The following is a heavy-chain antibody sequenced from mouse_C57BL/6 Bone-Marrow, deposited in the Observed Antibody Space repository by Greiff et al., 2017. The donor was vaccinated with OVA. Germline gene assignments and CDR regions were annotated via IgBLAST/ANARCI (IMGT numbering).Heavy chain of an antibody. D-gene: IGHD4-1*01. CDR3: ARSLWDVWYFDV. CDR2: IYWDDDK. Sequence: QVTLKECGPGILQSSQTLSLTCSFSGFSLSTSGMGVSWIRQPSGKGLEWLAHIYWDDDKRYNPSLKSRLTISKDTSRNQVFLKITSVDTADTATYYCARSLWDVWYFDVWGTGTTVTVSS. CDR1: GFSLSTSGMG. J-gene: IGHJ1*03. V-gene: IGHV8-12*01.